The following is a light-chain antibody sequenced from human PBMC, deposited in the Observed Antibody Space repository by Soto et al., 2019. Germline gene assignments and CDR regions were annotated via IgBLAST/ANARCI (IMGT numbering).Light chain of an antibody. Sequence: EIVLTQSPGTLSLSPGERATLSCKASQTVNSNYFVWYQQKPGQAPRLLIYSTSSRATGIPDRFSGSGSGTDFTLTISRLEPEDFAVYYCQQYGDSPWMVGQGTKVDSK. CDR2: STS. CDR3: QQYGDSPWM. V-gene: IGKV3-20*01. CDR1: QTVNSNY. J-gene: IGKJ1*01.